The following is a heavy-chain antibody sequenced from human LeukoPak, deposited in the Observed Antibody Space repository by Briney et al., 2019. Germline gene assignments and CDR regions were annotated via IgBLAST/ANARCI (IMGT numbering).Heavy chain of an antibody. CDR3: ARDPTSRGSHYGGNSGVDY. CDR1: EFAEYSFDDYF. CDR2: ISSSSSYI. D-gene: IGHD4-23*01. J-gene: IGHJ4*02. V-gene: IGHV3-21*01. Sequence: GGSLRLSCKASEFAEYSFDDYFVNWVRQAPGKGLEWVSSISSSSSYIYYADSVKGRFTISRDNAKNSLYLQMNSLRAEDTAVYYCARDPTSRGSHYGGNSGVDYWGQGTLVTVSS.